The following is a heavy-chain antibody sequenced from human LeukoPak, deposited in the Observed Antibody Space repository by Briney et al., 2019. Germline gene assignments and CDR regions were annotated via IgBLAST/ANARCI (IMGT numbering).Heavy chain of an antibody. J-gene: IGHJ6*03. CDR2: ISGSGDSTYYEST. CDR1: GFTFTSYA. V-gene: IGHV3-23*01. D-gene: IGHD3-3*01. CDR3: ARGQRAHVEWSSYMDV. Sequence: PGGSLRLSCAASGFTFTSYAMSWVRQAPGKGLEWVSAISGSGDSTYYESTYYAVSVKGRFTISRDNSKNMLYLQMNSLRAEDTAVYYCARGQRAHVEWSSYMDVWGKGTTVTVSS.